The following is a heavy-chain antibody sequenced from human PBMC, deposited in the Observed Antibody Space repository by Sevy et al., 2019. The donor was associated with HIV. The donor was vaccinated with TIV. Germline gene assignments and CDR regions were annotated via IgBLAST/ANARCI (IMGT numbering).Heavy chain of an antibody. CDR2: LKQDGSVK. CDR3: VRAIAADGSF. V-gene: IGHV3-7*01. Sequence: GGSLRLSCAASRFTFSSYTMHWIRRAPDKGLEWMASLKQDGSVKYYVDSVKGRFTISRDNARNLLYLQMNSLRVEDTALYYCVRAIAADGSFWGQGTLVTVSS. J-gene: IGHJ4*02. CDR1: RFTFSSYT. D-gene: IGHD6-13*01.